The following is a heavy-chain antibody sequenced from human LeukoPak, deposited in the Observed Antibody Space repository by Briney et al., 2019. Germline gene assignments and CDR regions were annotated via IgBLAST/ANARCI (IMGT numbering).Heavy chain of an antibody. D-gene: IGHD2-21*01. CDR3: VCHVVLSVGYHYGLGV. Sequence: PGGSLRLSCAASGFTFSDYWMSWVRQAPGKGLEWVSDINENGSAKYYLDSVTGRSTISRDNDKHSLYLQMNSLTVEDTALYYCVCHVVLSVGYHYGLGVWGQGTTVTVSS. CDR1: GFTFSDYW. CDR2: INENGSAK. J-gene: IGHJ6*01. V-gene: IGHV3-7*02.